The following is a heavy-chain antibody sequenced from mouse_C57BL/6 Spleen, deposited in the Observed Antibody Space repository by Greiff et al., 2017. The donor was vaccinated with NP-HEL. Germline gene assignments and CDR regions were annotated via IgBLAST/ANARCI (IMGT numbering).Heavy chain of an antibody. CDR2: IHPNSGST. V-gene: IGHV1-64*01. CDR1: GYTFTSYW. CDR3: ARYDYPYAMDY. Sequence: QVQLQQPGAELVKPGASVKLSCKASGYTFTSYWIHWVKQRPGQGLEWIGMIHPNSGSTNYNEKFKSKATLTVDKSSSTAYMQLSSLTSEDSAVYYCARYDYPYAMDYWGQGTSVTVSS. J-gene: IGHJ4*01. D-gene: IGHD2-4*01.